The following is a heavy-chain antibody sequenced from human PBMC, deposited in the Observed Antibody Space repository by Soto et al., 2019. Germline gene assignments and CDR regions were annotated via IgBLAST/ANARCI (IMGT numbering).Heavy chain of an antibody. J-gene: IGHJ6*02. V-gene: IGHV3-15*01. CDR2: IRSKAVGGTV. CDR3: TTLGNYYYYYQVDV. CDR1: GFSFNNAW. D-gene: IGHD3-16*01. Sequence: EVRLVESGGGLVNPGGSLRLSCEGSGFSFNNAWMNWVRQAPGKGLEWVGRIRSKAVGGTVDYATPVKGRFTISRDDSKNTAYLQMSSLKTEDAGVYYCTTLGNYYYYYQVDVWGQGTTVTVSS.